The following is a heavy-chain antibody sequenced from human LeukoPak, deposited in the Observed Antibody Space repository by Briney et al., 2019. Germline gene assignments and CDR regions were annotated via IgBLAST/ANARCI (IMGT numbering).Heavy chain of an antibody. CDR1: GGSISNHY. D-gene: IGHD2-2*01. Sequence: SETLSLTCTVSGGSISNHYWSWIRQPPGKGLEWIGYIHYSGSTNYNPSLKSRVTISVDTSKNQFSLKLTSVTAADTAVYYCARDFGRGYCSTTSCFVPRFDPWGQGTLVTVSS. J-gene: IGHJ5*02. CDR3: ARDFGRGYCSTTSCFVPRFDP. CDR2: IHYSGST. V-gene: IGHV4-59*11.